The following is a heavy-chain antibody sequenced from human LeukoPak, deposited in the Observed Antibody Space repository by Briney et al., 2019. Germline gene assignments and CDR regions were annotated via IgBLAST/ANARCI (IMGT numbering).Heavy chain of an antibody. V-gene: IGHV4-39*01. D-gene: IGHD3-3*01. CDR3: ARRFLAGKYFDY. J-gene: IGHJ4*02. Sequence: SETLSLTCTVAGGSISSSSYCWGWIRQPPGKGLEWIGSISYSGSPYYNPSLKSRVTISGDTSRNQLSLRLSSVTAADTAVYYCARRFLAGKYFDYWGRGALVTVSS. CDR2: ISYSGSP. CDR1: GGSISSSSYC.